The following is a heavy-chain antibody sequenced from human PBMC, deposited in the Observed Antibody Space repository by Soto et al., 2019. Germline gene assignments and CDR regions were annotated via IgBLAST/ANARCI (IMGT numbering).Heavy chain of an antibody. CDR3: AAAVVVAATRSYYYYGMEV. D-gene: IGHD2-15*01. CDR1: GFTFTSSA. CDR2: IVVGSGNT. Sequence: ASVKVSCKASGFTFTSSAVQWVRQARGQRLEWIGWIVVGSGNTNYAQKFQERVTITRDMSTSTAYMELSSLRSEDTAVYYCAAAVVVAATRSYYYYGMEVWGQGTTVTVSS. J-gene: IGHJ6*02. V-gene: IGHV1-58*01.